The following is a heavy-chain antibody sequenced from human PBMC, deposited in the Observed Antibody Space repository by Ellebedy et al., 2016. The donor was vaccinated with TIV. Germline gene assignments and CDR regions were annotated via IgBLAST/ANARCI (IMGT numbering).Heavy chain of an antibody. CDR2: INHSGST. Sequence: SETLSLTXAVYGGSFSGYYWSWIRQPPGKGLEWIGEINHSGSTNYNPSLKSRVTISVDTSKNQFSLKLSSVTAADTAVYYCARAGSSTSYEDFDYWGQGTLVTVSS. V-gene: IGHV4-34*01. CDR3: ARAGSSTSYEDFDY. CDR1: GGSFSGYY. D-gene: IGHD2-2*01. J-gene: IGHJ4*02.